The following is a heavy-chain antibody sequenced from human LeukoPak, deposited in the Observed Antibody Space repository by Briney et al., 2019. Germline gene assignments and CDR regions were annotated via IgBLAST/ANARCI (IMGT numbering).Heavy chain of an antibody. CDR1: GASISGTAYY. CDR2: IYYSGST. CDR3: AKSGGYGLIDY. J-gene: IGHJ4*02. D-gene: IGHD1-26*01. Sequence: PSETLSLTCTVSGASISGTAYYWGRVRQPPRKGLEWIGNIYYSGSTYYNASLQSRVTISIDTSKNQFSLRLSSVTAADTAMYFCAKSGGYGLIDYWGQGTLVTVSS. V-gene: IGHV4-39*01.